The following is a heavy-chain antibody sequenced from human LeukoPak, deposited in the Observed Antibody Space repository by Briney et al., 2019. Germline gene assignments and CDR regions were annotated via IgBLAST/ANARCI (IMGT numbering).Heavy chain of an antibody. Sequence: SETLSLTCTVSGGSISSYYWSWIRQSPGKGLEWIGYIYYSGSTNYNPSLKSRVTISVDTSKNEFSLKLSSVTAADTAVYYCARRTYYYGSGSYYNIRFDPWGQGTLVTVSS. J-gene: IGHJ5*02. CDR1: GGSISSYY. CDR3: ARRTYYYGSGSYYNIRFDP. CDR2: IYYSGST. D-gene: IGHD3-10*01. V-gene: IGHV4-59*12.